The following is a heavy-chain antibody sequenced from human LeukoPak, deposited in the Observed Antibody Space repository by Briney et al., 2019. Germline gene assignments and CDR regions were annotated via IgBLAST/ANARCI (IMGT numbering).Heavy chain of an antibody. D-gene: IGHD1-26*01. CDR3: ARARWELPEHYFDY. J-gene: IGHJ4*02. V-gene: IGHV3-74*01. CDR1: GFTFSSYW. Sequence: PGGSLRLSCASSGFTFSSYWMHWVRQAPGKGLVWVSRINTDGSSTSYADSVKGRFTISGDNAKNTLYLQMNSLRAEDTAVYYCARARWELPEHYFDYWGQGTLVTVSS. CDR2: INTDGSST.